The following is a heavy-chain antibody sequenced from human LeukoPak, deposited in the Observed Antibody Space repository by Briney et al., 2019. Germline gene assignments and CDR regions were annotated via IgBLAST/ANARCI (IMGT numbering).Heavy chain of an antibody. J-gene: IGHJ4*02. V-gene: IGHV3-30*01. CDR3: ARGGATYYYDSSGYYFDY. Sequence: PGGSLRLSCAASGFTFTSYAMSWVRQAPGKGLEWVAVISYDGSNKYYADSVKGRFTISRDNSKNTLYLQMNSLRAEDTAVYYCARGGATYYYDSSGYYFDYWGQGTLVTVSS. CDR1: GFTFTSYA. CDR2: ISYDGSNK. D-gene: IGHD3-22*01.